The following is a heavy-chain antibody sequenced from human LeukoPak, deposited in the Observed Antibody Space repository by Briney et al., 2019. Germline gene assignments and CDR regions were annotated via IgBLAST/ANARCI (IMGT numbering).Heavy chain of an antibody. CDR2: ISGSGDNT. CDR1: GFTFSSYA. CDR3: AKLVVVTAIDDY. Sequence: GGSLRLSCAASGFTFSSYAMNWVRQAPGKGLEWISSISGSGDNTYYADSVKGRFTISRDNSKNTLYLQMNSLRAEDTAVYYCAKLVVVTAIDDYWGQGTLVTVSS. J-gene: IGHJ4*02. D-gene: IGHD2-21*02. V-gene: IGHV3-23*01.